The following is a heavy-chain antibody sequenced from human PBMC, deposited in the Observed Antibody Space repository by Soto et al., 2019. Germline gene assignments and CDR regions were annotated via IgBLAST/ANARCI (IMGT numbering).Heavy chain of an antibody. CDR1: GGSISSSF. D-gene: IGHD5-18*01. CDR3: ARGHRAMEYYYYYGMDV. Sequence: LSLTCSVSGGSISSSFWSWIRQPPGKELEWIGYISYSGSTTYNPSLKSRITLSVDTSKNQFSLRVASVTAADTAVYYCARGHRAMEYYYYYGMDVWGQGTTVTVSS. CDR2: ISYSGST. V-gene: IGHV4-59*01. J-gene: IGHJ6*02.